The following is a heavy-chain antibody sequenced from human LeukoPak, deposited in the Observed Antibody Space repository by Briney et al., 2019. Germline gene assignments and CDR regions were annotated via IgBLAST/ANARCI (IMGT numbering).Heavy chain of an antibody. CDR3: AKDTIVGPFDY. CDR1: GFTFSSYS. CDR2: ISSSSSYI. V-gene: IGHV3-21*04. Sequence: GGSLRLSCAASGFTFSSYSMNWVRQAPGKGLEWVSSISSSSSYIYYADSVKGRFTISRDNAKNSLYLQMNSLRAEDTAVYYCAKDTIVGPFDYWGQGTLVTVSS. D-gene: IGHD1-26*01. J-gene: IGHJ4*02.